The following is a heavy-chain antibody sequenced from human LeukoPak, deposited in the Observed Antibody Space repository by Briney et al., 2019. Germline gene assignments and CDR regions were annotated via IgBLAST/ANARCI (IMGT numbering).Heavy chain of an antibody. Sequence: GGSLRLSCAASGFTFSSYWMSWVRQAPGKGLEWVANIKQDGSEKYYVDSVKGRFTISRDNSKNTLYLQMNNLRDEDTAVYYCAKDPPCSGGTCYGYFESWGQGTLVTVSS. CDR2: IKQDGSEK. J-gene: IGHJ4*02. CDR3: AKDPPCSGGTCYGYFES. V-gene: IGHV3-7*03. CDR1: GFTFSSYW. D-gene: IGHD2-15*01.